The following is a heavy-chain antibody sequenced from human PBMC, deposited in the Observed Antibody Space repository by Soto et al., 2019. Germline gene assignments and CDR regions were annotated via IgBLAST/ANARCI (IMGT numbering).Heavy chain of an antibody. CDR1: GYTFTSYD. CDR2: MNPNSGNT. CDR3: ARWYSRSDIRLIYYYCYVDD. Sequence: ASVKVSCKASGYTFTSYDINWVRQATGQGLEWMGWMNPNSGNTSYAQKFQGRVTMTRNTSISTAYMELSSLRSEDTAVYYCARWYSRSDIRLIYYYCYVDDWGNGSTLTASS. D-gene: IGHD6-13*01. V-gene: IGHV1-8*01. J-gene: IGHJ6*03.